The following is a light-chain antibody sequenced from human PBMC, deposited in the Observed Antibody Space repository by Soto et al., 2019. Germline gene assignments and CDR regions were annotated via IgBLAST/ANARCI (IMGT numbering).Light chain of an antibody. J-gene: IGKJ1*01. CDR1: QTISTW. CDR2: DAS. Sequence: DIQVTHSPPTLSASVVDIFTITCRAIQTISTWMAWYQQKPGKAPKLLVYDASTLQSGVASRFSGSGSGTEFTLIISGLQPDDSATYYCQQYTNTNNPWMFGQGTKVDIK. CDR3: QQYTNTNNPWM. V-gene: IGKV1-5*01.